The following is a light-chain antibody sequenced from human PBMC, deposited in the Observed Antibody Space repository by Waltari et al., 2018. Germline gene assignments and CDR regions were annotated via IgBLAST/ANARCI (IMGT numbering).Light chain of an antibody. Sequence: SYELSQTPSVSVSPGQTATITCPGASLGEKYVSWYQQKAGQSPLRVIYEDYKRPSGIPERFSGSSSGNTATLTISGTQAMDEADYYCHAWDTNTAVFGGGTKVTVL. CDR3: HAWDTNTAV. CDR1: SLGEKY. V-gene: IGLV3-1*01. CDR2: EDY. J-gene: IGLJ2*01.